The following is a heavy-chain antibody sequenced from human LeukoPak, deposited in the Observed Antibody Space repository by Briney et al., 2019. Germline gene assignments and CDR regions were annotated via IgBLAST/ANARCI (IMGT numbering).Heavy chain of an antibody. J-gene: IGHJ2*01. CDR3: ARGHSSGPRSGHSDL. V-gene: IGHV3-53*01. D-gene: IGHD6-19*01. Sequence: GGSLRLSCAAFGFSVSDRYMNWVRQAPGKGPEWVSVIYAHGPTYYADSVRGRFTIYRDNSKNTLYLQLDNLRVEDTAVYYCARGHSSGPRSGHSDLWGRGTLVTVSS. CDR1: GFSVSDRY. CDR2: IYAHGPT.